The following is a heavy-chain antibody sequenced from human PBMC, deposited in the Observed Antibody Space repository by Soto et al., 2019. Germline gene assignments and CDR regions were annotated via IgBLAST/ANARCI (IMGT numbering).Heavy chain of an antibody. V-gene: IGHV3-30-3*01. CDR3: ARGRSLYTVVTLFDY. D-gene: IGHD2-21*02. CDR2: LSNDGSSK. Sequence: GGSLRLSCAASGFTFSSYAMHWVRQAPGKGLEWVAVLSNDGSSKYYGDSMKGRFTISRDNSKNTLYLQMNSLRPEDTAVYYCARGRSLYTVVTLFDYWGQGTLVTVS. CDR1: GFTFSSYA. J-gene: IGHJ4*02.